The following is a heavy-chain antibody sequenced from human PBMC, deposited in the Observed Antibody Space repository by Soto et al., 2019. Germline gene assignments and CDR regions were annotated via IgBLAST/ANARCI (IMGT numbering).Heavy chain of an antibody. V-gene: IGHV4-39*01. D-gene: IGHD3-3*01. CDR3: ARNDFWSGRPFLSAEVYYYYYMDV. CDR1: GGSISSSSYY. J-gene: IGHJ6*03. Sequence: QLQLQESGPGLVKPSETLSLTCTVSGGSISSSSYYWGWIRQPPGKGLEWIGSIYYSGSTYYNPSLKSRVTISVDTSKNQFSLKLSSVTAADTAVYYCARNDFWSGRPFLSAEVYYYYYMDVWGKGTTVTVSS. CDR2: IYYSGST.